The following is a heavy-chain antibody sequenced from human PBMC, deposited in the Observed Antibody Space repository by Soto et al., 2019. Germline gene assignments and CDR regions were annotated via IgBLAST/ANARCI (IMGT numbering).Heavy chain of an antibody. CDR2: TYYRFKWYN. CDR1: GDSVSSNSAA. Sequence: SQTLSLTCAISGDSVSSNSAAWNWIRQSPSRGLEWLGRTYYRFKWYNDYAVSVKSRITINPDTSKNQFSLQLNSVTPEDTAVYYCARDPTVGGYSSGWYGDYGMDVWGQGTTVTVSS. V-gene: IGHV6-1*01. CDR3: ARDPTVGGYSSGWYGDYGMDV. J-gene: IGHJ6*02. D-gene: IGHD6-19*01.